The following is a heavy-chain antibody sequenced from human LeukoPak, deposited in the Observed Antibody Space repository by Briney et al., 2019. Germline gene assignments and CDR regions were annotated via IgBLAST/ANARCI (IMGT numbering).Heavy chain of an antibody. Sequence: GGSLRLSCAASGFTFSSYSMNWVHQAPGKGLEWVSSISSSSSYIYYADSVKGRFTIPRDNAKNSLYLQMNSLRAEDTAVYYCARRLFGVVTYYFDYWGQGTLVTVSS. CDR1: GFTFSSYS. CDR2: ISSSSSYI. CDR3: ARRLFGVVTYYFDY. V-gene: IGHV3-21*01. J-gene: IGHJ4*02. D-gene: IGHD3-3*01.